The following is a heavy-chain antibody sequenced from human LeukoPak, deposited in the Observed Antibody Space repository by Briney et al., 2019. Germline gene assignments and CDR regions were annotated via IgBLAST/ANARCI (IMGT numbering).Heavy chain of an antibody. V-gene: IGHV4-59*01. CDR2: IYYRGSI. Sequence: SETLSLTCTVSGDSISSYYWNWIRQPPGKGLEWIAYIYYRGSINYNPSLKSRVTISVDTSKNQFSLKVSSVTAADTAVYYCARDVRGTSAMDVWGKGTTVTVSS. CDR3: ARDVRGTSAMDV. J-gene: IGHJ6*03. CDR1: GDSISSYY. D-gene: IGHD2-2*01.